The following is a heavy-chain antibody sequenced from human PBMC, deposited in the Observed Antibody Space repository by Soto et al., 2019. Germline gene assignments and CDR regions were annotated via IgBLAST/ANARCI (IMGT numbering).Heavy chain of an antibody. CDR2: IYHSGST. Sequence: PSETLSLTCAVSSGSISSRNWWSWVRQPPGKGLEWIGEIYHSGSTNYNPSLKSRVTISVDKSKNQFSLKLSSVTAADTAVYYCARGARAWRMRGYYSYFDYWGQGTLVTVSS. J-gene: IGHJ4*02. CDR3: ARGARAWRMRGYYSYFDY. CDR1: SGSISSRNW. D-gene: IGHD3-3*01. V-gene: IGHV4-4*02.